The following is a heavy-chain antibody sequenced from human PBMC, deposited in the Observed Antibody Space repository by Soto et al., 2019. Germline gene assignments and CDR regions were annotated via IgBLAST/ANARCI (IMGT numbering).Heavy chain of an antibody. CDR1: GGSISIRTYY. CDR2: INYSGNT. D-gene: IGHD1-7*01. J-gene: IGHJ5*02. CDR3: ARRNWNYENWFDP. Sequence: QLQLQESGPRLVKPSETLSLTCTVSGGSISIRTYYWGWIRQPPGKGLEWIGSINYSGNTYYNPSLESRVTISVDTSRNQFSLKLSSVTAADTALYYCARRNWNYENWFDPWGQGTLVTVSS. V-gene: IGHV4-39*01.